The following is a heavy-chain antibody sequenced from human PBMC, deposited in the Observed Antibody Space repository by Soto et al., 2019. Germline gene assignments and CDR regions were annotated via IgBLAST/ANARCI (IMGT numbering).Heavy chain of an antibody. J-gene: IGHJ5*02. CDR2: ISGSGST. V-gene: IGHV3-23*04. CDR1: GFTFSDYG. D-gene: IGHD1-26*01. Sequence: VQLVESGGGVVQPGGSLRLSCAASGFTFSDYGMSWVRQAPGKGLEWVSAISGSGSTFYADSVKGRFTISRDNSKNTLYLQMNSLRAEDTAVYYCAKDYLRWAQSWGQGTLVTVSS. CDR3: AKDYLRWAQS.